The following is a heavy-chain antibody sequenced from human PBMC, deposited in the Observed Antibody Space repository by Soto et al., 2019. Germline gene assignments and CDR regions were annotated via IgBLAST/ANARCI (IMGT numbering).Heavy chain of an antibody. J-gene: IGHJ6*02. CDR1: GFTFGDYA. CDR3: AKDRSSGSPYYGMDV. Sequence: PGGSLRLSCAASGFTFGDYAMHWVRQVPGKGLEWVSGFKWNSGDVGYADSVKGRFTISRDNAKNSLYLQMNSLRPEDTALYYCAKDRSSGSPYYGMDVWGQGTMVTVSS. V-gene: IGHV3-9*01. D-gene: IGHD3-10*01. CDR2: FKWNSGDV.